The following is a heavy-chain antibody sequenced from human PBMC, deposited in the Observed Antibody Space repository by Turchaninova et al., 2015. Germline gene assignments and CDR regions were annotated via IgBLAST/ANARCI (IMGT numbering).Heavy chain of an antibody. Sequence: QITLKESGPTRMEPTQTITLTCTFPGFSPSTSGVGGGWTRQPPVKALEWLALNYGDDDKRYSPSLRSRLSVTKDTSNNRVVLAMTNVDPADTATYYCAHRRDGYNWDSASFDFWGQGTLVTVPS. CDR1: GFSPSTSGVG. J-gene: IGHJ4*02. D-gene: IGHD1-7*01. CDR2: NYGDDDK. CDR3: AHRRDGYNWDSASFDF. V-gene: IGHV2-5*02.